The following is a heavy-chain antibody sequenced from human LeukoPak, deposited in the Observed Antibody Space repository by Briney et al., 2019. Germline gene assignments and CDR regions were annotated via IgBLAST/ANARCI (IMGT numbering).Heavy chain of an antibody. D-gene: IGHD3-9*01. CDR1: GFTFSSYE. V-gene: IGHV3-48*03. J-gene: IGHJ4*02. CDR2: ISSSGSTI. Sequence: GGSLRLSCAASGFTFSSYEMNWVRQAPGKGLEWVSNISSSGSTIYYADSVKGRFTISRDNAKNSLYLQMNSLRAEDTAVYYCARAGDTYDDILTGYYDYWGQGTLVTVSS. CDR3: ARAGDTYDDILTGYYDY.